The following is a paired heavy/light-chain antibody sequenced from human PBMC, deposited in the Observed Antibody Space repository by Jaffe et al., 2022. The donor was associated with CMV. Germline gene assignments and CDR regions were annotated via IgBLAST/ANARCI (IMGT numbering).Heavy chain of an antibody. V-gene: IGHV1-18*01. J-gene: IGHJ4*02. CDR1: GYTFSSHG. CDR2: IGIYNGRA. CDR3: ARVGGGYYFDY. D-gene: IGHD3-16*01. Sequence: QVLLVQSGGEVKKPGASVKVSCKTSGYTFSSHGISWVRQAPGQGLEWMGWIGIYNGRADYAQKFQGRITMTFDTSTSTVFMELRDLRSDDTAVFYCARVGGGYYFDYWGQGTLVTVSS.
Light chain of an antibody. V-gene: IGLV2-8*01. J-gene: IGLJ3*02. CDR3: SSYVGNSNFAV. CDR2: EVS. CDR1: SSDVGGYNY. Sequence: QSALTQPPSASGSPGQSVTISCTGTSSDVGGYNYVSWYQQHPGKAPKLMIYEVSERPSGVPDRFSGSKSGYTASLTVSGLQAEDEADYYCSSYVGNSNFAVFGGGTKLTVL.